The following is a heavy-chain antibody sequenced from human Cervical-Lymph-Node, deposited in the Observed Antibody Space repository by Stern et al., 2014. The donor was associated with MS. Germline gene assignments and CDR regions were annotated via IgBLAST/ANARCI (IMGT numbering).Heavy chain of an antibody. D-gene: IGHD1-26*01. CDR2: IDCDSGRT. CDR1: GFIFDDFA. Sequence: EVQLVESGGGLVQPGRTLRLSCVGSGFIFDDFAMHWVRQAPGKGLEWVSGIDCDSGRTLYADAVQGSVTISRDKAKNSLYLQLHSLRPEDAALYYCARVRVGANDFWGQGTLVTVSS. J-gene: IGHJ4*02. V-gene: IGHV3-9*01. CDR3: ARVRVGANDF.